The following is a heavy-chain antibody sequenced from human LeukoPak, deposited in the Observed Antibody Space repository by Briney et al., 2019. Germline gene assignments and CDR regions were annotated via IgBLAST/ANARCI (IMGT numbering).Heavy chain of an antibody. D-gene: IGHD3-9*01. V-gene: IGHV4-59*01. CDR2: IYYSGST. CDR1: GGSISSYY. CDR3: ARRSYDILTGSYYFDY. Sequence: SSETLSLTCTVSGGSISSYYWSWIRQPPGKGLEWIGYIYYSGSTNYNPSLKSRVTISVDTSKNQFSLKLSSVTAADTAVYYCARRSYDILTGSYYFDYWGQGTLVTVSS. J-gene: IGHJ4*02.